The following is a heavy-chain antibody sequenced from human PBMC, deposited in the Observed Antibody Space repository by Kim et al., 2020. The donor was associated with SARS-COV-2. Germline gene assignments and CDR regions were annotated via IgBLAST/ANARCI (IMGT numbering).Heavy chain of an antibody. CDR1: GFTFSNYG. V-gene: IGHV3-30*03. Sequence: GGSLRLSCAASGFTFSNYGMHWVRQAPGKGLEWVAFISYDGSHKYYGDSVKGRFTISRDNSKNTLDLQMNSLRSEDTAVYYCATGRIGRVDIVAAEFDF. CDR3: ATGRIGRVDIVAAEFDF. CDR2: ISYDGSHK. J-gene: IGHJ4*01. D-gene: IGHD5-12*01.